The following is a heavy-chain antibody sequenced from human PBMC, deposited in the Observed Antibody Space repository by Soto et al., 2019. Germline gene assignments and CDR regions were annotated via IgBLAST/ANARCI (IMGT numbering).Heavy chain of an antibody. CDR3: ARIDSSSYDY. D-gene: IGHD6-6*01. CDR1: GFTFSDYY. V-gene: IGHV3-11*01. Sequence: PGGSLRLSCAACGFTFSDYYMSWIRQTPGKGLEWVSYISSSGSTIYYADSVKGRFTISRDNAKNSVYLQMNSLRAEDTAVYYCARIDSSSYDYWGQGTLVTVSS. CDR2: ISSSGSTI. J-gene: IGHJ4*02.